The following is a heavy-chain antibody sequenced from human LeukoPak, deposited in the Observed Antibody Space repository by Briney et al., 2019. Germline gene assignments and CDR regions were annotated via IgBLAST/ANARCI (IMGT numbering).Heavy chain of an antibody. J-gene: IGHJ6*02. Sequence: PSETLSLTCTVSGGSISSYYWSWIRQPPGKGLEWIGYIYYSGSTNYNPSLKSRVTISVDTSKNQFSLKLSSVTAADTAVYYCAREGLWFGDYPYPDYYYGMDVWGQGTTVTVS. CDR2: IYYSGST. CDR1: GGSISSYY. CDR3: AREGLWFGDYPYPDYYYGMDV. D-gene: IGHD3-10*01. V-gene: IGHV4-59*01.